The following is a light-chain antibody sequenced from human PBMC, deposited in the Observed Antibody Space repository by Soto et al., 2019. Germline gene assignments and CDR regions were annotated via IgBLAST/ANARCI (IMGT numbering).Light chain of an antibody. V-gene: IGKV1-16*02. Sequence: DIQMTQSPSSVSASLGDRVSITCRASQGIGKFVAWFQHKPGKAPKSLIYAASSLQSGVPSKFSATISGTDFTLTITSLQPEDSATYYCQQYHTYPWTFGQGTKVDIK. J-gene: IGKJ1*01. CDR1: QGIGKF. CDR2: AAS. CDR3: QQYHTYPWT.